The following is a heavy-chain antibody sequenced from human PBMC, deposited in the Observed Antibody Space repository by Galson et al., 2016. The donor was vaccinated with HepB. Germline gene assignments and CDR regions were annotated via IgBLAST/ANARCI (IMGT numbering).Heavy chain of an antibody. D-gene: IGHD3-16*01. CDR1: GFTFRNHW. CDR2: INSDGSGT. CDR3: ARVYDYVWVGSHPDY. V-gene: IGHV3-74*01. J-gene: IGHJ4*02. Sequence: SLRLSCAASGFTFRNHWMHWVRQAPGEGLVWISRINSDGSGTAYADSVKGRFTISRDNAKNTVYLQMDSLRAEDTAVYYCARVYDYVWVGSHPDYWGQGTLVTVSS.